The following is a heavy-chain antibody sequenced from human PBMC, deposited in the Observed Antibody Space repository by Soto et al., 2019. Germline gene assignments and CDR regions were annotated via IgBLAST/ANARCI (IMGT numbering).Heavy chain of an antibody. J-gene: IGHJ4*02. V-gene: IGHV3-30*18. CDR2: ISNDGNNK. D-gene: IGHD6-13*01. CDR1: GFTFSSYG. CDR3: AKAYGAAGTH. Sequence: QVQLVESGGGVVQPGRSLRLSCTVSGFTFSSYGMHWVRQAPGKGLEWVAFISNDGNNKYYADSVKGRFTISRDNSKNTLDLQMNCLRPEDTAVYYCAKAYGAAGTHWGQGTLVTVSS.